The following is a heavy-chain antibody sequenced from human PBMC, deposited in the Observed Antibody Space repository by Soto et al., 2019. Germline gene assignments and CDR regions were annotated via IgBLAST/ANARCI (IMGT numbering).Heavy chain of an antibody. CDR2: MRSDGSNK. Sequence: HPGGSLRLSCEASGFIFSNYDMYWVRQGPGKGLEWVALMRSDGSNKYYVDSVKGRFTISRDNSKNTLYLQMNSLRAEDTAVYYCAKPPRAIYDSLDAFDIWGQGTMVTVSS. CDR3: AKPPRAIYDSLDAFDI. D-gene: IGHD3-22*01. CDR1: GFIFSNYD. V-gene: IGHV3-30*02. J-gene: IGHJ3*02.